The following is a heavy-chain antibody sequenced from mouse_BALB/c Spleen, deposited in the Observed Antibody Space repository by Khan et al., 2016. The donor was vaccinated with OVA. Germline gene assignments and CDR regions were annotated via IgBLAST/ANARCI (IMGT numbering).Heavy chain of an antibody. CDR3: ARPAYDGYYDD. V-gene: IGHV1S137*01. J-gene: IGHJ2*01. Sequence: QVQLQQSGPEMVRPGVSVKISCKGSGYTFTDYAMYWVKQSHAKSLEWIGLISTYSGNTNYNKMFKGKATMTVDKSSSTAYMELARLTSEDSAIYYCARPAYDGYYDDWGQGTTLTVSS. CDR2: ISTYSGNT. D-gene: IGHD2-3*01. CDR1: GYTFTDYA.